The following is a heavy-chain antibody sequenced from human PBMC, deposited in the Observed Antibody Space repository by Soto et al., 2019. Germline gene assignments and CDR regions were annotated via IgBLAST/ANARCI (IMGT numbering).Heavy chain of an antibody. CDR2: IYYSGST. CDR3: ARAVDYDFWSGYYGVPDWFDP. Sequence: LSLTCTVSGGSISSGDYYWSWIRQPPGKGLEWIGYIYYSGSTYYNPSLKSRVTISVDTSKNQFSLKLSSVTAADTAVYYCARAVDYDFWSGYYGVPDWFDPWGQGTLVTVSS. V-gene: IGHV4-30-4*01. CDR1: GGSISSGDYY. J-gene: IGHJ5*02. D-gene: IGHD3-3*01.